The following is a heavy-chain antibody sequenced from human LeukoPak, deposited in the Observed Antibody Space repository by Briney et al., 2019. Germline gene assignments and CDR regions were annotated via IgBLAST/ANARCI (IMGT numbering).Heavy chain of an antibody. Sequence: ASETLSLTCTVSGGSISSYYWSWIRRPPGKGLEWIGYIHYSGSTNYNPSLNSRVTLSVDTSKNQFSLKLSSVTAADTAVYYCARGLPLDYWGQGTLVTVSS. J-gene: IGHJ4*02. D-gene: IGHD2-21*02. CDR3: ARGLPLDY. CDR2: IHYSGST. V-gene: IGHV4-59*01. CDR1: GGSISSYY.